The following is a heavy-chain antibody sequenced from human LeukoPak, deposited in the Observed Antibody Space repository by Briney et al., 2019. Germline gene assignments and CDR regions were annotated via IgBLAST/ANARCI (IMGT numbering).Heavy chain of an antibody. Sequence: GGSLRLSCAASGFTFNKYAMSWVRQPPGKGLEWVSGISGGGASTYYADSVEGRFTISRDNSKNTLVLQMNGLRAEDTAVYYCAKGWYLINFDFWGQGTLVTVSS. CDR1: GFTFNKYA. CDR2: ISGGGAST. V-gene: IGHV3-23*01. D-gene: IGHD6-13*01. J-gene: IGHJ4*02. CDR3: AKGWYLINFDF.